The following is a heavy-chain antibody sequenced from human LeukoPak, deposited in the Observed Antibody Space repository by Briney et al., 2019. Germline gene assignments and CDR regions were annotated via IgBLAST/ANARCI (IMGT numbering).Heavy chain of an antibody. Sequence: GGSLRLSCAASGFTFSNAWMSWVRQAPGKGLEWVGRIKSKTDGGTTDYAAPVKGRFTISRDDSKNTLYLQMNSLKTEDTAVYYCTTDIPPDSSGYYGFYYYYGMDVWGQGTTVTVSS. J-gene: IGHJ6*02. V-gene: IGHV3-15*01. CDR3: TTDIPPDSSGYYGFYYYYGMDV. CDR1: GFTFSNAW. CDR2: IKSKTDGGTT. D-gene: IGHD3-22*01.